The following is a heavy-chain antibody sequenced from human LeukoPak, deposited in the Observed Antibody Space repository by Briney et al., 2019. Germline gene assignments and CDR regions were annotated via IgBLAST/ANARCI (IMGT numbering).Heavy chain of an antibody. CDR3: ARDSIPSSGYSY. J-gene: IGHJ4*02. CDR2: IIPIFGTA. CDR1: GGTFSSYA. Sequence: ASVKVSCEASGGTFSSYAISWVRQAPGQGHEWMGGIIPIFGTANYAQKFQGRVTITADESTSTAYMELSSLRSEDTAVYYCARDSIPSSGYSYWGQRTLVTVSS. D-gene: IGHD3-22*01. V-gene: IGHV1-69*13.